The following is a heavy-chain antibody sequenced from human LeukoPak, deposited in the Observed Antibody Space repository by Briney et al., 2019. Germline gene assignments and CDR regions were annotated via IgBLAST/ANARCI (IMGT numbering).Heavy chain of an antibody. D-gene: IGHD6-6*01. J-gene: IGHJ4*02. V-gene: IGHV3-30*04. CDR1: GFTFSSYA. CDR2: ISYDGSNK. Sequence: GGSLRLSCAASGFTFSSYAMHWVRQAPGKGLEWVAVISYDGSNKYYADSVKGRFTISRDNSKNTLYLQMNSLRAEDTAVYYCARDIGVSSSYFDYWGQGTLVTVSS. CDR3: ARDIGVSSSYFDY.